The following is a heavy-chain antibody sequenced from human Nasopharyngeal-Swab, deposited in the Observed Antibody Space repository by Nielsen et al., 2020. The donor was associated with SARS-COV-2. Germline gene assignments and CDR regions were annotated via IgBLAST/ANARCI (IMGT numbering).Heavy chain of an antibody. Sequence: ASVKVSCKASGYTFTGYYMHWVRQAPGQGLEWMGWINPNSGGTNYAQKFQGRVTMTRDTSTSTAYMELRSLRSDDTAVYYCARDRRTTYYYYGMDVWGQGTTVTVSS. CDR1: GYTFTGYY. V-gene: IGHV1-2*02. CDR3: ARDRRTTYYYYGMDV. J-gene: IGHJ6*02. D-gene: IGHD1-7*01. CDR2: INPNSGGT.